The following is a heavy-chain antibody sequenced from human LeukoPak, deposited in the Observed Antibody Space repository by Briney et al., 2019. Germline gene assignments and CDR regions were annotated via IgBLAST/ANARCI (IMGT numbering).Heavy chain of an antibody. CDR3: ATRIAVAGVFDY. CDR2: ISAYNGNT. V-gene: IGHV1-18*04. J-gene: IGHJ4*02. Sequence: GASVKVSCKASGYTFTSYYMHWVRQAPGQGLEWMGWISAYNGNTNYAQKLQGRVTMTTDTSTSAAYMELRSLRSDDTAVYYCATRIAVAGVFDYWGQGTLVTVSS. CDR1: GYTFTSYY. D-gene: IGHD6-19*01.